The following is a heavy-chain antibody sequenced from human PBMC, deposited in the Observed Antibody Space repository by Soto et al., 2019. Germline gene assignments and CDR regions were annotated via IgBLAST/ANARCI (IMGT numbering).Heavy chain of an antibody. CDR3: VKGGRGEYCYNYHGVDV. CDR2: ISDTGGST. J-gene: IGHJ6*01. Sequence: EVQLVESGGGLVQPGGSLRLSCSASGFTFNTYAMTWVRQAPGTGLEYVSGISDTGGSTFNADSVRGRFSISRDNSREALFLQMRSQRAEDTAVYYCVKGGRGEYCYNYHGVDVW. D-gene: IGHD3-16*01. V-gene: IGHV3-64D*06. CDR1: GFTFNTYA.